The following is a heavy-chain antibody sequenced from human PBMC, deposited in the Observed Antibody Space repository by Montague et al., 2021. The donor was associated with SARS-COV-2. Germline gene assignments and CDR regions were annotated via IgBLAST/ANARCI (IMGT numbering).Heavy chain of an antibody. CDR1: GLPLSTSGLC. Sequence: PALVKPTQTLTLTCTLSGLPLSTSGLCVGWIRQPPGKALEWLAXXXWXXXKYXSPSLKTRLSISKDTSKNPVVLTMANMEPVDTATYYCARIPNDSWYVSYFDYWRQGILVTVSS. V-gene: IGHV2-70*01. CDR2: XXWXXXK. CDR3: ARIPNDSWYVSYFDY. D-gene: IGHD6-13*01. J-gene: IGHJ4*02.